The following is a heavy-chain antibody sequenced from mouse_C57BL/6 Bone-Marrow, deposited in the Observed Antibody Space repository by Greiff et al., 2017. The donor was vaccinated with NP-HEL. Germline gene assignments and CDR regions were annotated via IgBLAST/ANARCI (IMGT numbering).Heavy chain of an antibody. J-gene: IGHJ1*03. V-gene: IGHV1-55*01. CDR1: GYTFTSYW. CDR2: IYPGSGST. CDR3: AREGGDGYWYFDV. D-gene: IGHD2-3*01. Sequence: QVQLQQPGAELVKPGASVKLSCKASGYTFTSYWLQWVKQRPGQGLEWIGDIYPGSGSTNYNEKFKSKATLTVDTSSSTAYMQLSSLTSEDSAVYYCAREGGDGYWYFDVWGTGTTVTVSS.